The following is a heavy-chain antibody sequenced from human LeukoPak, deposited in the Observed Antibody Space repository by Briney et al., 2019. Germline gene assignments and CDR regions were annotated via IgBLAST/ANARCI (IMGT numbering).Heavy chain of an antibody. D-gene: IGHD5-18*01. Sequence: SETLSLTCTVSGGSISSGGYYWSWIRQPPGKGLEWIGYIYHSGSTYYNPSLKSRVTISVDRSKNQFSLKLSSVTAADTAVYYCAREGEDTANWGQGTLVTVSS. CDR2: IYHSGST. J-gene: IGHJ4*02. CDR1: GGSISSGGYY. V-gene: IGHV4-30-2*01. CDR3: AREGEDTAN.